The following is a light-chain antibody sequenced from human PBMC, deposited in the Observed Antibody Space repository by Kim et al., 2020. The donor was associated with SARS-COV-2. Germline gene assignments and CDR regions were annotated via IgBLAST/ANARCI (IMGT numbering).Light chain of an antibody. CDR3: QQRSTWT. CDR1: KSVSSY. V-gene: IGKV3-11*01. J-gene: IGKJ1*01. Sequence: LSLAPRERATPSCRASKSVSSYLAWYQQKPDQAHGLLIYNASNRAAGIPGRFSGSGSGTDFTLTIGSLEPEDFAVNYCQQRSTWTFGQGTKVEIK. CDR2: NAS.